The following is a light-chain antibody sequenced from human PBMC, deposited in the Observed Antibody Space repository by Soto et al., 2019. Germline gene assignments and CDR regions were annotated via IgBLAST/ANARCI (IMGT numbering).Light chain of an antibody. V-gene: IGKV1-33*01. CDR3: QQYDNVPTYT. CDR1: QDISNY. Sequence: DVQMTQSPSSLSASVGDRVTITCQASQDISNYLNWYQQKPGKAPKLLIYDASNLDKGVPSRFRGSASVTAFTFTISRLQPEDIATYYCQQYDNVPTYTFGQGTKLEIK. CDR2: DAS. J-gene: IGKJ2*01.